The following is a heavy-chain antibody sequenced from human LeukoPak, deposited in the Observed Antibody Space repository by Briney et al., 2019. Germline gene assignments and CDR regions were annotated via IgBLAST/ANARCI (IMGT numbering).Heavy chain of an antibody. V-gene: IGHV3-11*01. CDR2: ITSSGDDI. CDR3: ASDIVATSGDF. Sequence: GGSLRLSCAASGFTFSDYYLSWIRQAPGKGLEWVAYITSSGDDIYYADSVKGRFTISRDNAKNALFLRMNSLRVEDTATYYCASDIVATSGDFWGQGTLVSVSS. J-gene: IGHJ4*02. D-gene: IGHD5-12*01. CDR1: GFTFSDYY.